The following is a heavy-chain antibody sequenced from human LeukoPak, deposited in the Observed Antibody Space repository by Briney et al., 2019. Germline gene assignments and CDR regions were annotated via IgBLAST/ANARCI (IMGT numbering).Heavy chain of an antibody. CDR3: ARNPVDP. J-gene: IGHJ5*02. CDR1: GFIFSSYS. Sequence: GGSLRLSCAASGFIFSSYSMNWVRQAPGKGLEWVSYISSSSSTIYYADSVKGRFTISRDNAKDSLYLQMNSLRGEDTAMYYCARNPVDPWGQGTLVTVSS. V-gene: IGHV3-48*01. CDR2: ISSSSSTI.